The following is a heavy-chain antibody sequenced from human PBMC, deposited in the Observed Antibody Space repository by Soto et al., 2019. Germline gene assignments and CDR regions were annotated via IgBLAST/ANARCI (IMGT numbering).Heavy chain of an antibody. CDR2: ISYDGSNK. D-gene: IGHD3-22*01. Sequence: QVQLVESGGGVVQPGSSLRLSCAASGFTLGSYAMHWVGKAPAKGLEWVAVISYDGSNKYYADSVKGRFTISRDNSKNTLYLQMNSLRAEDTAVYYCASRYYYDSSGPPGGMDVWGQGTTVTVSS. CDR3: ASRYYYDSSGPPGGMDV. CDR1: GFTLGSYA. J-gene: IGHJ6*02. V-gene: IGHV3-30-3*01.